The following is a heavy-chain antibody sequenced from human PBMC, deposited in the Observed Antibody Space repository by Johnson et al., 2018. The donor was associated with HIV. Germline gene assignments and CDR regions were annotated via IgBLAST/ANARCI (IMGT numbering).Heavy chain of an antibody. D-gene: IGHD3-16*01. CDR1: GLSFSNFG. CDR2: MRYDGSKK. V-gene: IGHV3-30*02. CDR3: AKGWRQRWPTGDGAFDI. Sequence: QVQLVESGGGVVQPGKSLTLSCVGSGLSFSNFGIHWVRQAPGKGLEWVAFMRYDGSKKYYAYSVKGRFTISRDNVRNTLHLQMNSLRVDDTALYYCAKGWRQRWPTGDGAFDIGGQGTMVTVSS. J-gene: IGHJ3*02.